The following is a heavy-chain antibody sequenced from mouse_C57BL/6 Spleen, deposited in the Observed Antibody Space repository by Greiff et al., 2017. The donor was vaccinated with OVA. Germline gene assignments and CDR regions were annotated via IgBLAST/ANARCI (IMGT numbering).Heavy chain of an antibody. J-gene: IGHJ2*01. CDR2: IDPNSGGT. CDR3: ARSPSFYYYGSLYYFDY. CDR1: GYTFTSYW. V-gene: IGHV1-62-3*01. Sequence: QVQLKQPGAELVKPGASVKLSCKASGYTFTSYWMHWVKQRPGRGLEWIGRIDPNSGGTKYNEKFKSKATLTVDKPSSTAYMQLSSLTSEDSAVYYCARSPSFYYYGSLYYFDYWGQGTTLTVSS. D-gene: IGHD1-1*01.